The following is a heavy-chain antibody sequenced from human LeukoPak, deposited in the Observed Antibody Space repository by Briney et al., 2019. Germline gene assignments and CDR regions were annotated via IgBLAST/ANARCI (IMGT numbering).Heavy chain of an antibody. V-gene: IGHV4-59*01. CDR1: GGSISSYY. Sequence: PSETLSLTCTVSGGSISSYYWSWIRQPPGKGLEWIGYIYYSGTTNYNPSPKSRVTISVDTSKNQFSLKLSSVTAADTAVYYCARGVDIAAAQYGYWGQGTLVTVSS. CDR2: IYYSGTT. CDR3: ARGVDIAAAQYGY. D-gene: IGHD6-13*01. J-gene: IGHJ4*02.